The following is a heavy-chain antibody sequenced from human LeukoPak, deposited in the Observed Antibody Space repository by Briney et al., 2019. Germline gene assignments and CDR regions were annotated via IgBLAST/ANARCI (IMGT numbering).Heavy chain of an antibody. Sequence: PSETLSLTCTVSGGSISSSSYYWGWIRQPPGKGLEWIGRIYTSGSTNYNPSLKSRVTMSVDTSKNQFSLKLSSVTAADTAVYYCAREFQFFGGYGSGSYFGYWGQGTLVTVSS. CDR1: GGSISSSSYY. D-gene: IGHD3-10*01. CDR2: IYTSGST. V-gene: IGHV4-39*07. CDR3: AREFQFFGGYGSGSYFGY. J-gene: IGHJ4*02.